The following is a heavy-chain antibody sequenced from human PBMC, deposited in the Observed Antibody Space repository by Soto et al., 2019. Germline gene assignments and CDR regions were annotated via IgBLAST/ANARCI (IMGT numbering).Heavy chain of an antibody. J-gene: IGHJ6*03. CDR2: IYSGGST. D-gene: IGHD3-3*01. CDR1: GFTVSSNY. Sequence: EVQLVESGGGLVQPGGSLRLSCAASGFTVSSNYMSWVRQAPGKGLEWVSVIYSGGSTYYADSVKGRFTISRDNSKNTLYIQMNSLRAEDTAVYYCARDVRSYYDFWSGYQTYYYYMDVWGKGTTVTVSS. CDR3: ARDVRSYYDFWSGYQTYYYYMDV. V-gene: IGHV3-66*01.